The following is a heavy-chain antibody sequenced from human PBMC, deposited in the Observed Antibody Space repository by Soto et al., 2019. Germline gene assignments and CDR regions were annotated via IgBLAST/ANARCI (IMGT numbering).Heavy chain of an antibody. CDR2: ISFDGRNT. CDR3: AKGRTYFDF. CDR1: GFTFDTYA. V-gene: IGHV3-30*04. J-gene: IGHJ4*02. Sequence: QVKLVQSGGGVVHPGKSLRLSCEASGFTFDTYAFHWVRQAPGKGLEWVAVISFDGRNTYYADSAKGRFTTSRDNSKNTLYLQMSSLRAEDAAVYYCAKGRTYFDFWGQGTLVTVSS.